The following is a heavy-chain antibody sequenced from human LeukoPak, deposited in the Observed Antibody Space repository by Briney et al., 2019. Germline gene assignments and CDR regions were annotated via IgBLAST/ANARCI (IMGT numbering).Heavy chain of an antibody. CDR3: ARTYYYDSSGHYGPEHFDY. J-gene: IGHJ4*02. V-gene: IGHV4-39*01. CDR1: GGSISSSSYY. CDR2: IYYSGST. Sequence: PSETLSLTCTVSGGSISSSSYYWGWIRQPPGKGLEWIGSIYYSGSTYYNPSLKSRVTISVDTSKNQFSLKLSSVTAADTAVYYCARTYYYDSSGHYGPEHFDYWGQGTLVTVSS. D-gene: IGHD3-22*01.